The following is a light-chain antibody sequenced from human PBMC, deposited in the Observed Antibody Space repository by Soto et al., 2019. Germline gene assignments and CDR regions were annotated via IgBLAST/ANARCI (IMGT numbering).Light chain of an antibody. J-gene: IGLJ1*01. CDR3: TSYAGSNNRYV. Sequence: QSALTQPPSASGSPGQSVTISCTGTSSDVGGYTYVSWYQQHPGKAPKLMIYEVSKRPSGVPDRFSGSKSGNTASLTVSGLQAEDDADYYCTSYAGSNNRYVFGTGTKVTVL. CDR1: SSDVGGYTY. V-gene: IGLV2-8*01. CDR2: EVS.